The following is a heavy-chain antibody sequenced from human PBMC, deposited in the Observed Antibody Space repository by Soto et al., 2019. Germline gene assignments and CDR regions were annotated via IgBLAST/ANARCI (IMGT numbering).Heavy chain of an antibody. D-gene: IGHD6-19*01. V-gene: IGHV4-34*01. Sequence: SETLSLTCAVYGGSFSGYYWSWIRQPPGKGLEWIGEINPSGSTNYHPSLKSRVTTSVDTSKNQFSLKMNFVTAADTDLYYCARGREQWLVDAFDIWGQGTMVTVS. CDR1: GGSFSGYY. J-gene: IGHJ3*02. CDR3: ARGREQWLVDAFDI. CDR2: INPSGST.